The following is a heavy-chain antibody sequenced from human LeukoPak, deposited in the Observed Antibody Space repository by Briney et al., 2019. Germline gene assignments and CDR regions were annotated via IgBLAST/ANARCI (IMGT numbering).Heavy chain of an antibody. Sequence: GGSLRLSCAASGFTLSDYSMTWVRQAPGQGLEWISFLTSGGVSAFYADCVRGRFTVSRDDARNSLSLYMNTLRADDTAVYYCASSLNTVMVSPYYLEYWGPGTLVTVSS. CDR1: GFTLSDYS. CDR2: LTSGGVSA. V-gene: IGHV3-11*04. CDR3: ASSLNTVMVSPYYLEY. J-gene: IGHJ4*02. D-gene: IGHD5-18*01.